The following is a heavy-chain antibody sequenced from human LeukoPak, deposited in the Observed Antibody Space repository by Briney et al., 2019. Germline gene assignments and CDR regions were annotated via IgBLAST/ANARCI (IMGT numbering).Heavy chain of an antibody. CDR3: ASDEGAILTGYYNFDY. CDR1: GFTLSSYW. V-gene: IGHV3-74*01. J-gene: IGHJ4*02. Sequence: GGSLRLSCAASGFTLSSYWMHWVRQAPGKGLVWVSRINSDGSSTSYADSVKGRFTISRDNAKNTLYLQMNSLRAEDTAVYYCASDEGAILTGYYNFDYWGQGTLVTVSS. D-gene: IGHD3-9*01. CDR2: INSDGSST.